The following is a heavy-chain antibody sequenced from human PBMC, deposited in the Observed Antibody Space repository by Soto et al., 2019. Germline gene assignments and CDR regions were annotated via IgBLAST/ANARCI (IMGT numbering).Heavy chain of an antibody. D-gene: IGHD3-22*01. CDR1: GFTVSSNY. V-gene: IGHV3-53*01. CDR3: AKKAYYYDSSGYYY. CDR2: IYSGGST. J-gene: IGHJ4*02. Sequence: PGGSLRLSCAASGFTVSSNYMSWVRQAPGKGEEWVSVIYSGGSTYYADSVKGRFTISRDNSKNTLYLQMNSLRAEDTAVYYCAKKAYYYDSSGYYYWGQGTLVTVSS.